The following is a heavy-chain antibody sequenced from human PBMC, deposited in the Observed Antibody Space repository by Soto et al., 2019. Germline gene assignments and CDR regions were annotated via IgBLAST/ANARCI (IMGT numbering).Heavy chain of an antibody. CDR3: AKTDGYEVEY. Sequence: PGESLKISCKGSGYGFVSYWIAWVRQMPGKGLEWMGSTYPGDSDTTYSPSIQGQVTISADKSSTTVYLQWNTLKASDTAMYYCAKTDGYEVEYWGQGTQVTVSS. D-gene: IGHD5-18*01. CDR2: TYPGDSDT. CDR1: GYGFVSYW. J-gene: IGHJ4*02. V-gene: IGHV5-51*01.